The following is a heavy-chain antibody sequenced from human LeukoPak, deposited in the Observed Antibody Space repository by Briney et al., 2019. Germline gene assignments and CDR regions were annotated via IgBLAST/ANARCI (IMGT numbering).Heavy chain of an antibody. CDR1: GGTFISYA. D-gene: IGHD3-22*01. J-gene: IGHJ4*02. CDR2: IIPIFGTA. CDR3: ARSQRETYYYDSSGYAPLEY. V-gene: IGHV1-69*13. Sequence: SVKVSCKASGGTFISYAISWVRQAPGQGLEWMGGIIPIFGTANYAQKFQGRVTITADESTSTAYMELSSLRSEDTAVYYCARSQRETYYYDSSGYAPLEYWGQGTLVTVSS.